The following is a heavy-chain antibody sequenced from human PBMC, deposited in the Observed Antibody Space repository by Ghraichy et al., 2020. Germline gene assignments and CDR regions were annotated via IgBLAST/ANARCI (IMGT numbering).Heavy chain of an antibody. CDR3: ARDIRLVIAVAGLQDAFDI. CDR2: INPNSGGT. Sequence: ASVKVSCKASGYTFTGYYMHWVRQAPGQGLEWMGWINPNSGGTNYAQKFQGRVTMTRDTSISTAYMELSRLRSDDTAVYYCARDIRLVIAVAGLQDAFDIWGQGTMVTVSS. V-gene: IGHV1-2*02. CDR1: GYTFTGYY. D-gene: IGHD6-19*01. J-gene: IGHJ3*02.